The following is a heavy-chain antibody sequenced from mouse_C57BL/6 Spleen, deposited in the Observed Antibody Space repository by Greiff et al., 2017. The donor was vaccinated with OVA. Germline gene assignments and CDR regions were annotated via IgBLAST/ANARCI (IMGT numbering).Heavy chain of an antibody. J-gene: IGHJ2*01. CDR2: IYPRDGST. CDR1: GYTFTSYD. Sequence: QVQLKESGPELVKPGASVKLSCKASGYTFTSYDINWVKQRPGQGLEWIGWIYPRDGSTKYNEKFKGKATLTVDTSSSTAYMELHSLTSEDSAVYFCARSEGNYYFDYWGQGTTLTVSS. V-gene: IGHV1-85*01. D-gene: IGHD2-1*01. CDR3: ARSEGNYYFDY.